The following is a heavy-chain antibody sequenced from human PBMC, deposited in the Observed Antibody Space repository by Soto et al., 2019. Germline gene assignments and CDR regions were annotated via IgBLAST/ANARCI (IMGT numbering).Heavy chain of an antibody. CDR1: GYTFTTYG. V-gene: IGHV1-18*01. D-gene: IGHD6-6*01. Sequence: ASVKVSCKASGYTFTTYGVTWVRQAPGQGLEWMGWISGYNGNTNYAQKHQGRVSMTTETSTSTAYMELRSLTSDDTAVYYCARDRGAARTMNAFDNWGQGTMVTVSS. CDR3: ARDRGAARTMNAFDN. J-gene: IGHJ3*02. CDR2: ISGYNGNT.